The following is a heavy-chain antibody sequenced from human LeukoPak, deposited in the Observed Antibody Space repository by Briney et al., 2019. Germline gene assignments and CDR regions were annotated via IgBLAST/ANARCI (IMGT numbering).Heavy chain of an antibody. CDR1: GGTFSSYA. CDR2: IIPIFGTA. Sequence: ASVKVSCKASGGTFSSYAISWVRQAPGQGLEWMGGIIPIFGTANYAQKFQGRVTITTDESTSTAYMELSSLRSEDTAVYYCASRGRGYSGYAGWFDPWGQGTLVTVSS. CDR3: ASRGRGYSGYAGWFDP. D-gene: IGHD5-12*01. J-gene: IGHJ5*02. V-gene: IGHV1-69*05.